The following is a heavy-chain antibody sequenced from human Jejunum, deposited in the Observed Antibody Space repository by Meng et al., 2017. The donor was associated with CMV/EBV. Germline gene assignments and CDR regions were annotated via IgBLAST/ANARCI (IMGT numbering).Heavy chain of an antibody. CDR3: ASDITGNSYAYDS. Sequence: SGGTLSSYVISWVRPAPGQGLEWMGRIIPIIGRPHHAQRFQDRVSITADKATSTVYMELRTLTSEDTAVYFCASDITGNSYAYDSWGQGTLVTVSS. V-gene: IGHV1-69*04. J-gene: IGHJ5*01. D-gene: IGHD3-16*01. CDR2: IIPIIGRP. CDR1: GGTLSSYV.